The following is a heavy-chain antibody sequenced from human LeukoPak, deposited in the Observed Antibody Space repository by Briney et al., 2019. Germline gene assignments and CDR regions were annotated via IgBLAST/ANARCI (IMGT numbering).Heavy chain of an antibody. J-gene: IGHJ4*02. V-gene: IGHV4-39*01. CDR2: ISYSGSA. D-gene: IGHD3-3*01. CDR1: GGSISISGYF. Sequence: NPSETLSLTCTVSGGSISISGYFWAWIRQPPGKGLEWIGSISYSGSAYYNPSLKSRVTISVDTSKNQFSLKLSSVTAADTAVYYCANYDFWSNTAAGFDYWGQGTLVTVSS. CDR3: ANYDFWSNTAAGFDY.